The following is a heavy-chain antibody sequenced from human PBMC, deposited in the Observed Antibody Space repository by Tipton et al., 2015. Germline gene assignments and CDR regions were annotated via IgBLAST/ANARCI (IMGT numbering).Heavy chain of an antibody. Sequence: SLRLSCAASGFTFSSYWMSWVRQAPGKGLEWVANIKQDGSEKNYVDSMKGRFTISRDNAKNSLYLQMDSLRAEDTAVYYCARAGFYYDSSGLRAFDIWGQGTMVTVSS. CDR2: IKQDGSEK. J-gene: IGHJ3*02. D-gene: IGHD3-22*01. CDR3: ARAGFYYDSSGLRAFDI. V-gene: IGHV3-7*01. CDR1: GFTFSSYW.